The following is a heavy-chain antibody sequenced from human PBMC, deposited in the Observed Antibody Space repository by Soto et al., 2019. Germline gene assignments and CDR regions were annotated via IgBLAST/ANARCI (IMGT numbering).Heavy chain of an antibody. Sequence: SVKVSCKASGGTFSSYAISWVRQAPGQGLEWMGGIIPIFGTANYAQKFQGRVTITADKSTSTAYMELSSLRSEDTAVYYCARALAYCGGDCYSPNYGMDVWGQRTTVTVSS. CDR3: ARALAYCGGDCYSPNYGMDV. CDR1: GGTFSSYA. CDR2: IIPIFGTA. J-gene: IGHJ6*02. D-gene: IGHD2-21*02. V-gene: IGHV1-69*06.